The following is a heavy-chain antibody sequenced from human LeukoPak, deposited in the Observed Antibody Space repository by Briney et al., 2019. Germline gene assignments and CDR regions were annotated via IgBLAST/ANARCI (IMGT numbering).Heavy chain of an antibody. J-gene: IGHJ6*02. CDR2: INHSGST. Sequence: PGGSLRLSCAASGLTFSSYAMSWVRQAPGKGLEWIGEINHSGSTNYNPSLKSRVTISVDTSKNQFSLKLSSVTAADTAVYYCARGPMRRGYYNYYYYGMDVWGQGTTVTVSS. V-gene: IGHV4-34*01. CDR1: GLTFSSYA. D-gene: IGHD3-3*01. CDR3: ARGPMRRGYYNYYYYGMDV.